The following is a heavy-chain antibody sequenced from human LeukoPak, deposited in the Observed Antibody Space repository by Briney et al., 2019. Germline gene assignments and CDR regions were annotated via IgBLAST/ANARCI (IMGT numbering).Heavy chain of an antibody. Sequence: SETLSLTCTVSGGSISSSSYYWGWIRQPPGKGLEWIGSIYYSGSTYYNPSLKSRVTISVDTSKNQFSLKLSSVTAADTAVYYCARLYQQSKWKYYYYYMDVWGKGTAVTVSS. CDR3: ARLYQQSKWKYYYYYMDV. CDR1: GGSISSSSYY. J-gene: IGHJ6*03. CDR2: IYYSGST. D-gene: IGHD1-1*01. V-gene: IGHV4-39*01.